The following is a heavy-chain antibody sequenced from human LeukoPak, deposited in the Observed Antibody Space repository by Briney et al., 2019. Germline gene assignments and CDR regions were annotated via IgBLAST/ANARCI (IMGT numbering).Heavy chain of an antibody. Sequence: SETMSLTCTVSSTSFSSYYWSWVRQPPGGGLAWIGYISNSGSPSYNPSFKSRVTFSADTSKNHLSLKLNSVTPADTAVYFCARGGAGPLRDWGQGTLVTVSS. CDR1: STSFSSYY. D-gene: IGHD3-16*01. J-gene: IGHJ4*02. CDR2: ISNSGSP. CDR3: ARGGAGPLRD. V-gene: IGHV4-59*13.